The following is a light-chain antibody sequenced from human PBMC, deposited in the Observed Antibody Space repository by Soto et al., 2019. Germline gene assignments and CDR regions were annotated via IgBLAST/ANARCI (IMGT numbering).Light chain of an antibody. CDR3: SSFTGTTALDV. V-gene: IGLV2-14*03. CDR1: SSDVGAYEY. CDR2: GVS. Sequence: QSVLTQPASVSGSPGQSVTISCTGTSSDVGAYEYVSWYRKHPGKAPKLMIYGVSNRPSGVSNRFSGSKSGNTAFLTISGLQPEDEADYYCSSFTGTTALDVFGTGTQLTVL. J-gene: IGLJ1*01.